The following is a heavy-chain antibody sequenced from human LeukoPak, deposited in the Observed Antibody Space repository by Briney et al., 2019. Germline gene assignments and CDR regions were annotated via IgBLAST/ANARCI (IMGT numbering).Heavy chain of an antibody. J-gene: IGHJ4*02. Sequence: ASVKVSCKASGYTFTGYYMHWVRQAPGQGLEWMGWINPNSGGTNYAQKFQGGVTMTRNTSISTAYMELSRLRSDDTAVYYCARAAGYDYVFRFDYWGQGTLVTVSS. CDR1: GYTFTGYY. D-gene: IGHD3-16*01. CDR3: ARAAGYDYVFRFDY. V-gene: IGHV1-2*02. CDR2: INPNSGGT.